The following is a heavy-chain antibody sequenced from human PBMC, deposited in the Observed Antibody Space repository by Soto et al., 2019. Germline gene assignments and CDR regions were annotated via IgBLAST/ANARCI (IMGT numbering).Heavy chain of an antibody. CDR1: GFTFSTSA. V-gene: IGHV1-58*02. Sequence: ASVKVSCKASGFTFSTSAMQWVRQARGQRLEWIGWIVVGSGSRKYAQKFQERVTITRDMSTDTVYMELRSLRSEDTAVYFCSSTTRDYVWGSFRPWGQGTLVTVSS. CDR2: IVVGSGSR. J-gene: IGHJ4*02. CDR3: SSTTRDYVWGSFRP. D-gene: IGHD3-16*02.